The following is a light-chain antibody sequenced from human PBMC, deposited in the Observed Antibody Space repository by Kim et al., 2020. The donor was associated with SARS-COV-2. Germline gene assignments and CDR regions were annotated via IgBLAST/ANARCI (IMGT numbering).Light chain of an antibody. Sequence: SYELTQPPSVSVSPGQTASVTCSGDKLGNKYVSWYQQKPGQSPLLVIYQDEKRPSQIPARFSGSNSGDTATLTITGTQAMDEGDYYCQVWAGGSAFFGTG. CDR3: QVWAGGSAF. V-gene: IGLV3-1*01. J-gene: IGLJ1*01. CDR1: KLGNKY. CDR2: QDE.